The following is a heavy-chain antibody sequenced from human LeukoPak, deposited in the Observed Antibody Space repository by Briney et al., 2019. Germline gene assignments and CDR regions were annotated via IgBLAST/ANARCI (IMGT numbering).Heavy chain of an antibody. CDR2: INTDGSST. CDR3: ARSGGSSSLGY. J-gene: IGHJ4*02. Sequence: GSLRLSCAASGFTFSSYWMHWVRQAPGKGLVWVSHINTDGSSTTYADSVKGRLTISRDNAKNTLYLQMNSLRAEDTAVYYCARSGGSSSLGYWGQGTLVTVSS. CDR1: GFTFSSYW. D-gene: IGHD6-6*01. V-gene: IGHV3-74*01.